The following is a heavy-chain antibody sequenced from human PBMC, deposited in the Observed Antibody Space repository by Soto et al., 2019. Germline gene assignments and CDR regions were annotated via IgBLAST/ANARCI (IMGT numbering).Heavy chain of an antibody. Sequence: GGSLRLSCAASGFTFNNYDMHWVRQAPGKGLEWVSLISYDGTKKYYTDSVRGRFTITRDNSKNTIFLQMNSLRPEDTAVYYCAKVGAAGLSYHFAYWGKGTLVPVYS. J-gene: IGHJ4*02. V-gene: IGHV3-30*18. CDR1: GFTFNNYD. CDR3: AKVGAAGLSYHFAY. CDR2: ISYDGTKK. D-gene: IGHD6-13*01.